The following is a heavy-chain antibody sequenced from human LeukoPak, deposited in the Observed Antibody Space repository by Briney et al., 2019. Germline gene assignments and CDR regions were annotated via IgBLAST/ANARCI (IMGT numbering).Heavy chain of an antibody. Sequence: PGGSLRLSCAASGFTFSTYAMTWVRQAPGKGLEWVSYISSSGSTIYYADSVKGRFTISRDNAKNSLYLQMNSLRAEDKAVYYCAGGRKYTSGYRVTELGSGYSDYWGQGTLVTVSS. J-gene: IGHJ4*02. CDR2: ISSSGSTI. V-gene: IGHV3-48*04. CDR1: GFTFSTYA. D-gene: IGHD5-18*01. CDR3: AGGRKYTSGYRVTELGSGYSDY.